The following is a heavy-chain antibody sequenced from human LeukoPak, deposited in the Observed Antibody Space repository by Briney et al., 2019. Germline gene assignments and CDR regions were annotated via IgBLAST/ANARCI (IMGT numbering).Heavy chain of an antibody. V-gene: IGHV3-23*01. D-gene: IGHD3-16*01. J-gene: IGHJ6*03. CDR3: AKLGGQELHNYYVAV. CDR2: IIDSGEST. Sequence: PGGSLRLSCVASGFTFNIYGMSWVRQAPGKGLEWVSGIIDSGESTYYANFAKGRFTISRDNSNNTLYLQMNSLRAEDTAVYYCAKLGGQELHNYYVAVCGKGTTVAVSS. CDR1: GFTFNIYG.